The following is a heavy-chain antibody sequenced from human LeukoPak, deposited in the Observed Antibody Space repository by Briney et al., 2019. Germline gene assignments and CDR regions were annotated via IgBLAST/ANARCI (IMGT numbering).Heavy chain of an antibody. D-gene: IGHD1-26*01. CDR2: IWNDGSDK. Sequence: GRSLRLSCAASGFTFSSYGMHWARQAPGKGLEWVAVIWNDGSDKYYADSVKGRFTISRDNSKNTLYLQMNSLRAEDTAVYYCAKPTRGSGSFLIDFWGQGTLVTVSS. CDR1: GFTFSSYG. V-gene: IGHV3-33*06. J-gene: IGHJ4*02. CDR3: AKPTRGSGSFLIDF.